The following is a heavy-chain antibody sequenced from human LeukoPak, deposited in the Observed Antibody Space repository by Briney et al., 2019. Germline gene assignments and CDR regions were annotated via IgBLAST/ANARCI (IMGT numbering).Heavy chain of an antibody. CDR1: GYTSTSYD. CDR3: AGVGYCSSTSCYAPDDYYYYGMDV. V-gene: IGHV1-8*01. Sequence: ASVKVSCKASGYTSTSYDINWVRQATGQGLKSMGWMNPKSGNTGYALKFQGRVTITRNTSKSTAYMELSSLRSEDTAVYYCAGVGYCSSTSCYAPDDYYYYGMDVWGQGTTVTVSS. D-gene: IGHD2-2*01. CDR2: MNPKSGNT. J-gene: IGHJ6*02.